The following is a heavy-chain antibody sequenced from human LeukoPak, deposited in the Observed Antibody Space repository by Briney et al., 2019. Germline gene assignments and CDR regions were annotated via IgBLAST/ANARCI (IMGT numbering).Heavy chain of an antibody. CDR1: GYTFTGYY. V-gene: IGHV1-2*02. D-gene: IGHD6-13*01. Sequence: ASVKVSCKASGYTFTGYYMHWGRQAPGQGLEWMGWINPNSGGTNYAQKFQGRVTMTRDTSISTAYMELSSLRSDDSAVYFCSRASTMAAPGAMPNDFWGQGTLVTVSS. CDR3: SRASTMAAPGAMPNDF. CDR2: INPNSGGT. J-gene: IGHJ4*02.